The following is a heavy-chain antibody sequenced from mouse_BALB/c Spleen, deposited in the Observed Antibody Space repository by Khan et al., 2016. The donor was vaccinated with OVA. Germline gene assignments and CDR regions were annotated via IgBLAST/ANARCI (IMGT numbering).Heavy chain of an antibody. J-gene: IGHJ3*01. Sequence: VQLKESGGGLVKPGGSLKLSCAASGFAFISYDMSWVRQTPAKRLEWVATISSGGSYSYYPDSVKGRFTISRDIDRKTLYLQMSSLRSEDTAFYYCARPSYYGNPWFTYWGQGTLVTDSA. D-gene: IGHD2-10*01. V-gene: IGHV5-9*02. CDR1: GFAFISYD. CDR2: ISSGGSYS. CDR3: ARPSYYGNPWFTY.